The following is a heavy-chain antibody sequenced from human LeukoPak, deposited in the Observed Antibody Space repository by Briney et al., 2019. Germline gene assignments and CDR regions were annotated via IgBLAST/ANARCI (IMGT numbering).Heavy chain of an antibody. V-gene: IGHV4-34*01. CDR1: GGSFSGYY. Sequence: PSETLSLTCAVYGGSFSGYYWSWIRQPPGKGLEWIGEINHSGSTNYNPSLKSRVTISVDTSKNQFSLKLSSVTAADTAVYYCARGAYRIFRYYYGSGSFRDFDYWGQGTLVTVSS. CDR3: ARGAYRIFRYYYGSGSFRDFDY. CDR2: INHSGST. D-gene: IGHD3-10*01. J-gene: IGHJ4*02.